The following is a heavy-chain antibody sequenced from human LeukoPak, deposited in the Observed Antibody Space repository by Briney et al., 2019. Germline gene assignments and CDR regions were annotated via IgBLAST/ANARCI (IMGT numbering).Heavy chain of an antibody. CDR2: IYYSGST. V-gene: IGHV4-61*01. CDR1: GGSVSSGSYY. J-gene: IGHJ4*02. CDR3: ARGGGYSGYESGY. Sequence: SETLSLTCTVSGGSVSSGSYYWSWIRQPPGKGLEWIGYIYYSGSTNYNPSLKSRVTMSVDTSKNQFSLKLSSVTAADTAVYYCARGGGYSGYESGYWGQGTLVTVSS. D-gene: IGHD5-12*01.